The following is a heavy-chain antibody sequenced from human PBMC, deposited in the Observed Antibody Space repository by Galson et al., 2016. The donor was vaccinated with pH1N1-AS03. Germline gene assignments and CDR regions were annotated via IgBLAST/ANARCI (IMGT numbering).Heavy chain of an antibody. CDR3: AKYTIDWYEDY. V-gene: IGHV3-23*01. Sequence: SLRLSCAASGFTFSRYGMHWVRQAPGRGLEWVSSISSTGSNTFYADSVMGRFTISRDNTKNTLYLQMNSLRAEDTAVFYCAKYTIDWYEDYWGQGTLVTVSS. D-gene: IGHD6-19*01. CDR2: ISSTGSNT. J-gene: IGHJ4*02. CDR1: GFTFSRYG.